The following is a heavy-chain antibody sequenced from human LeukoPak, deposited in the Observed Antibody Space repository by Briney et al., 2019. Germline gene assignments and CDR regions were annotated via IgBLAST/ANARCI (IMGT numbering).Heavy chain of an antibody. CDR3: ARELGKYYENLDY. D-gene: IGHD3-22*01. V-gene: IGHV3-74*01. J-gene: IGHJ4*02. CDR1: GFTFSSYW. CDR2: INSDGSSP. Sequence: PGGSLRLSCAASGFTFSSYWMHWVRQAPGKGLVWVSRINSDGSSPSYADSVKGRFTISRDNAKNTLFLQMSSLRAEDTAVYYCARELGKYYENLDYWGRGTLVTVSS.